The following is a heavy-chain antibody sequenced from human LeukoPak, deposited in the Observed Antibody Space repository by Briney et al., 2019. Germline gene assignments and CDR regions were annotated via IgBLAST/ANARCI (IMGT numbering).Heavy chain of an antibody. V-gene: IGHV4-59*01. Sequence: SETLSLTCTVSGGSISSYYWSWIRQPPGKGLEWIGYIYYSGSTNYNPSLKSRVTISVDTSKNQFSLKLSSVTAADTAVYYCARVMRVVPAAISGLNWFDPWGQGTLVTVSS. J-gene: IGHJ5*02. CDR2: IYYSGST. D-gene: IGHD2-2*02. CDR3: ARVMRVVPAAISGLNWFDP. CDR1: GGSISSYY.